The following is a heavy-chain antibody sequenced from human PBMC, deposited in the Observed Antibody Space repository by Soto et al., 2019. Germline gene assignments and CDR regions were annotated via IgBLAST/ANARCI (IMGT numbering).Heavy chain of an antibody. D-gene: IGHD2-21*02. J-gene: IGHJ4*02. CDR1: EITLNIYW. Sequence: EAQLVESGGGLVQPGGPLTLSCTASEITLNIYWMHWIRQAPGKGLVWVSRINPESTTLTYADSVTGRFTISRDSAKNTLYLQMNGLRAEDTAIYYCTKDTFGDWDSWGQGTLVTVSS. V-gene: IGHV3-74*01. CDR2: INPESTTL. CDR3: TKDTFGDWDS.